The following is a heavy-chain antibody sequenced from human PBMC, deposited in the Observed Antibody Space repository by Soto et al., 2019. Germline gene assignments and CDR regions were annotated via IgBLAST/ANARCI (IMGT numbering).Heavy chain of an antibody. Sequence: GSLRLSCAASGFPFSFYSMNWVRQAPGKGLEWISYITSTSSAINYADSVKGRFTISRDNAMRSLFLHMNSLRDEDTAVYYCARDGKGAAYTHGPYYFDYWGQGALVTVSS. V-gene: IGHV3-48*02. CDR2: ITSTSSAI. J-gene: IGHJ4*02. D-gene: IGHD1-1*01. CDR1: GFPFSFYS. CDR3: ARDGKGAAYTHGPYYFDY.